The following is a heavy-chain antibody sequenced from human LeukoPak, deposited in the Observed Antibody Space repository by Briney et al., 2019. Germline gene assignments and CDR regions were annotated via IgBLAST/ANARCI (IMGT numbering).Heavy chain of an antibody. V-gene: IGHV3-74*01. J-gene: IGHJ6*02. CDR2: TDSDGSPT. Sequence: PGGSLRLSCAASEFLFSNYWMHWVRQVPGEGLVWVSRTDSDGSPTTYAASVEGRFTISRDNAKNTLYLEMSYLRAEDTAIYYCVRESQQFWSVGAFDVWGQGTTVTVSS. CDR1: EFLFSNYW. D-gene: IGHD3-3*01. CDR3: VRESQQFWSVGAFDV.